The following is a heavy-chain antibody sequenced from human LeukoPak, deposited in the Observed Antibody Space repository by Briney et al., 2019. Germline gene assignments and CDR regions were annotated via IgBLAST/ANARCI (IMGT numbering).Heavy chain of an antibody. CDR3: AKDIQSSRWYYFDY. CDR2: ISRNSGSI. CDR1: GFTFSSYA. Sequence: GGSLRLSCAASGFTFSSYAMSWVRQAPGKGLEWVSGISRNSGSIGYADSVKGRFTISRDNAKSSLYLQMNSLRAEDTALYYCAKDIQSSRWYYFDYWGQGTLVTVSS. J-gene: IGHJ4*02. D-gene: IGHD6-13*01. V-gene: IGHV3-9*01.